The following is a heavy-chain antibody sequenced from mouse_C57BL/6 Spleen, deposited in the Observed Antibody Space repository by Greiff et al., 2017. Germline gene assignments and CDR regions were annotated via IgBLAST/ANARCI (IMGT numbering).Heavy chain of an antibody. Sequence: VQVVESGPELVKPGASVKISCKASGYAFSSSWMNWVKQRPGKGLEWIGRIYPGDGATNYNGKFKDKATLTADKSSSTAYMQLSSLTSEDSAVYFCARGTTEDYWGQGTTLTVSS. CDR2: IYPGDGAT. CDR1: GYAFSSSW. CDR3: ARGTTEDY. V-gene: IGHV1-82*01. J-gene: IGHJ2*01. D-gene: IGHD1-1*01.